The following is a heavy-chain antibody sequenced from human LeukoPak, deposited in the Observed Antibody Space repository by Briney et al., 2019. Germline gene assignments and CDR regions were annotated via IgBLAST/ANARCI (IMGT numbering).Heavy chain of an antibody. V-gene: IGHV4-31*03. CDR1: GGSISSGGYY. CDR2: IYYSGST. CDR3: ARSYDFWSGYYDY. Sequence: SETLSLTCTVSGGSISSGGYYWSWIRQRPGKGLEWIGYIYYSGSTYYNPSLKSRVTISVDTSKNQFSLKLSSVTAADTAVYYCARSYDFWSGYYDYWGQGTLVTVSS. D-gene: IGHD3-3*01. J-gene: IGHJ4*02.